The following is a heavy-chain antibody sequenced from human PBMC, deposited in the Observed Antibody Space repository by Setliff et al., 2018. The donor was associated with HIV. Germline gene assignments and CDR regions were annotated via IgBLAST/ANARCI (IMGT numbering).Heavy chain of an antibody. CDR2: IYYSGST. D-gene: IGHD5-18*01. CDR1: GGSISSSSYF. CDR3: ARQDSYSYGYNYFDY. J-gene: IGHJ4*02. Sequence: SETLSLTCTVSGGSISSSSYFWGWIRQPPGKGLEWIGSIYYSGSTYYNPSLKSRVTISVDTSKNQFSLKLSSVTAADTAVYYCARQDSYSYGYNYFDYWGQGTLVTVSS. V-gene: IGHV4-39*01.